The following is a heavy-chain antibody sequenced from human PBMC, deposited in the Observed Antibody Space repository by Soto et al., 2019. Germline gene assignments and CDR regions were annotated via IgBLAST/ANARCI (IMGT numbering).Heavy chain of an antibody. Sequence: PSETLSPTCSVSADYIHVGGYYWTWIRQRPGKGLEWMGYIYYTGKTYYNPSLESRLTMSVDRSKNQFSLRLTSVTAADTAVYFCGRDLTSNANCIDPWGQGTLVTVSS. V-gene: IGHV4-30-4*01. CDR2: IYYTGKT. D-gene: IGHD2-2*01. J-gene: IGHJ5*02. CDR3: GRDLTSNANCIDP. CDR1: ADYIHVGGYY.